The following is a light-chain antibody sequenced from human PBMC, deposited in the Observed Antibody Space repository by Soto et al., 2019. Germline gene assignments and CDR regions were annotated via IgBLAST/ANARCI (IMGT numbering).Light chain of an antibody. Sequence: EIVLTQSPASLSLSPGERASLSCRASQSVDSYLVWYQQKPGQAPRLLIFGASNRATGIPARFSGSGSGTEFTLTITSLQPEDFAVYYCQQYNYLITFGQGTRLEI. CDR3: QQYNYLIT. J-gene: IGKJ5*01. CDR2: GAS. CDR1: QSVDSY. V-gene: IGKV3D-15*01.